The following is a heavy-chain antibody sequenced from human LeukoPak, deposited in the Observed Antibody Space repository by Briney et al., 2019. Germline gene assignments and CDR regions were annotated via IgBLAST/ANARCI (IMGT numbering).Heavy chain of an antibody. CDR1: GYTFTSYG. CDR2: ISAYNGNT. J-gene: IGHJ4*02. CDR3: ASTESDDTGFFAY. V-gene: IGHV1-18*01. Sequence: ASVKVSCKASGYTFTSYGISWVRQAPAQGLEWMGWISAYNGNTNYAQKLQSRVTMTTDTSTSTAYMELRSLRSDETAVYSFASTESDDTGFFAYCGQGTLVTVSS. D-gene: IGHD7-27*01.